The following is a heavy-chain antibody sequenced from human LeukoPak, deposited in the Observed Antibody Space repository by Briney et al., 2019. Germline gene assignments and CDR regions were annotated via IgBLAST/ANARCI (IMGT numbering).Heavy chain of an antibody. J-gene: IGHJ3*02. CDR2: MNPNSGNT. CDR3: ARVRTRILHNGDAFDI. D-gene: IGHD2-15*01. CDR1: GYTFTSYD. V-gene: IGHV1-8*01. Sequence: ASVKVSCKASGYTFTSYDINWVRQATGQGLEWMGWMNPNSGNTGYAQKFQGRVTITADESTSTAYMELSSLRSEDTAVYYCARVRTRILHNGDAFDIWGQGTMVTVSS.